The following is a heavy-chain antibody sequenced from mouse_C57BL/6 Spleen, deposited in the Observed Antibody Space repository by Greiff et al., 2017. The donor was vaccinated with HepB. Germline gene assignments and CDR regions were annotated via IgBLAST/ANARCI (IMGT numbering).Heavy chain of an antibody. V-gene: IGHV5-17*01. J-gene: IGHJ4*01. CDR3: ARRTYYSNYDYAMDY. CDR1: GFTFSDYG. Sequence: EVQGVESGGGLVKPGGSLKLSCAASGFTFSDYGMHWVRQAPEKGLEWVAYISSGSSTIYYADTVKGRFTISRDNAKNTLCLQMTSLRSEDTAMYYCARRTYYSNYDYAMDYWGQGTSVTVSS. CDR2: ISSGSSTI. D-gene: IGHD2-5*01.